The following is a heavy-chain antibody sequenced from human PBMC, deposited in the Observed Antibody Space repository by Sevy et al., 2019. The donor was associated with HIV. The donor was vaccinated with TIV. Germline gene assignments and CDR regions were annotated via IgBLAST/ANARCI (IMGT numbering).Heavy chain of an antibody. CDR3: ASTVTTTGFYAFDI. CDR2: ISSSSSTI. J-gene: IGHJ3*02. CDR1: GFTFSSYS. D-gene: IGHD4-17*01. Sequence: GESLKISCAASGFTFSSYSMNWVRQAPGKGLEWVSYISSSSSTIYYADSVKGRFTISRDNAKNSLYLQMNSLRDEDTAVYYCASTVTTTGFYAFDIWGQGTMVTVSS. V-gene: IGHV3-48*02.